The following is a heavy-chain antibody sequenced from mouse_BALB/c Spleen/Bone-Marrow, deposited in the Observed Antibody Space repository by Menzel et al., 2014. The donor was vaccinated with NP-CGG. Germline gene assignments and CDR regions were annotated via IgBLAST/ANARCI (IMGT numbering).Heavy chain of an antibody. CDR1: GYTFSSYY. CDR2: INPSNGGT. V-gene: IGHV1S81*02. Sequence: VQLQQSGAELVKPGASVKLSCKASGYTFSSYYMYWVKQRPGQGLEWIGEINPSNGGTKFNEKFKSKATLTVDKSSSTAYMQLSSLTSEDSAVYYCTSSNYGYWYFDVWGAGTTVTVSS. D-gene: IGHD2-5*01. CDR3: TSSNYGYWYFDV. J-gene: IGHJ1*01.